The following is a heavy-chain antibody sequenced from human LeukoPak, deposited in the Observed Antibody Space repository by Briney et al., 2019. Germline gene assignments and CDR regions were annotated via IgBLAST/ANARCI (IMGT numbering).Heavy chain of an antibody. J-gene: IGHJ4*02. Sequence: PGESLRLSCAASGFTFSSYWMSWVRQAPGKGLEWVANIKQDGSEKYYVDSVKGRFTISTDNAKNSLYLQMNSLRAEDTAVYYCARGPPGYSYGDYWGQGTLVTVSS. D-gene: IGHD5-18*01. CDR2: IKQDGSEK. CDR3: ARGPPGYSYGDY. V-gene: IGHV3-7*01. CDR1: GFTFSSYW.